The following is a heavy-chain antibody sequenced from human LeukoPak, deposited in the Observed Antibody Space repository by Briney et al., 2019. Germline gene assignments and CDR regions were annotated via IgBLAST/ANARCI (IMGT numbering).Heavy chain of an antibody. CDR3: VKSRGGPSMVRRVTSATDVYGMDV. CDR2: INGDGDTT. CDR1: GFTFDDYA. V-gene: IGHV3-43*02. Sequence: PGGSLRLSCAASGFTFDDYAMHWVRQAPGKGLEWVSLINGDGDTTYYADSVKGRFTISRDNGRNSLYLQMNSLRSEDTALYYCVKSRGGPSMVRRVTSATDVYGMDVWGRGTTVTVSS. J-gene: IGHJ6*02. D-gene: IGHD3-10*01.